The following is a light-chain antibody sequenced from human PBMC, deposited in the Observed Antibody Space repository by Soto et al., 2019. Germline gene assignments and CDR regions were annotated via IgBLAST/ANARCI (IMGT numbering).Light chain of an antibody. CDR3: SSYAGSDNPYV. V-gene: IGLV2-8*01. J-gene: IGLJ1*01. CDR1: SGDVGGYDY. Sequence: QSVPTQPPSASGSPGQSVTISCTGTSGDVGGYDYVSWYQQHPGKAPKLMIYEVTKRPLGVPDRFSGSKSGNTASLTVSGLQAEDEADYYCSSYAGSDNPYVFGTGTRSPS. CDR2: EVT.